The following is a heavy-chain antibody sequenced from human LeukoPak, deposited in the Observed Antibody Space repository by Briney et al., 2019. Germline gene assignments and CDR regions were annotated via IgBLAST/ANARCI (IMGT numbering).Heavy chain of an antibody. Sequence: SETLSLTCTVSGGSISSYYWSWIRQPPGKGLEWIGYIYYSGSTNYNPSLKSRVTISVDTSKNQFSLKLSSVTAADTAVYYCARDSTTYDSSGYNAFDIWGQGTMVTVSS. CDR2: IYYSGST. J-gene: IGHJ3*02. V-gene: IGHV4-59*12. D-gene: IGHD3-22*01. CDR3: ARDSTTYDSSGYNAFDI. CDR1: GGSISSYY.